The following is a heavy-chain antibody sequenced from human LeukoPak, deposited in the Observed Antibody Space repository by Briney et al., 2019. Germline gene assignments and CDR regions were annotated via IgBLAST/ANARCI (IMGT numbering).Heavy chain of an antibody. J-gene: IGHJ3*02. Sequence: PGGSLRLSCAASGFTFSSYAMHWVRQAPGKGLEWVAVISYDGSNKYYADSVKGRFTISRDNSKNTLYLQMSSLRAEDTAVYYCMKVVVPGVIRGAFDIWGQGTMVTVSS. CDR3: MKVVVPGVIRGAFDI. D-gene: IGHD2-2*02. V-gene: IGHV3-30*14. CDR1: GFTFSSYA. CDR2: ISYDGSNK.